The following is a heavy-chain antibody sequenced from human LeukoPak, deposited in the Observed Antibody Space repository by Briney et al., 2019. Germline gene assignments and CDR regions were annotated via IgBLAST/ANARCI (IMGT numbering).Heavy chain of an antibody. Sequence: PGGSLRLSCAASGFTFSSYEMNWVRQAPGKGLEWVASINQNGGETSYVDSVKGRFTISRDNPKNSLYLQMSRLRAEDTAVYYCARDGTAPGLYFDLWGQGTLVTVSS. CDR2: INQNGGET. J-gene: IGHJ4*01. CDR1: GFTFSSYE. CDR3: ARDGTAPGLYFDL. V-gene: IGHV3-7*01. D-gene: IGHD6-13*01.